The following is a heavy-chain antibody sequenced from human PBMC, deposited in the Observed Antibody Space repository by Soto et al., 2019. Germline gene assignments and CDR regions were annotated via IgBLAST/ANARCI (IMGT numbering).Heavy chain of an antibody. CDR2: IYDSGST. Sequence: SETLSLTCTVSGGSISSGDHYWSWIRQPPGKGLEWIGYIYDSGSTYHNPSLKSRVTISVGTSKNQFSLNLSSVTAADTAVYYCARGLLYCNRTTCYTQGLGIEYWGQGTLVT. J-gene: IGHJ4*01. V-gene: IGHV4-30-4*02. D-gene: IGHD2-2*02. CDR1: GGSISSGDHY. CDR3: ARGLLYCNRTTCYTQGLGIEY.